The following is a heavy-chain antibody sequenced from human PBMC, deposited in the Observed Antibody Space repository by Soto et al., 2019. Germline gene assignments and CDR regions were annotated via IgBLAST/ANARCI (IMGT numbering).Heavy chain of an antibody. CDR2: INQDASAR. J-gene: IGHJ4*02. D-gene: IGHD4-17*01. V-gene: IGHV3-7*01. CDR3: ARVGDYGGRHCDC. Sequence: EVHLVESGGGLVQPGGSLRLSCAASGFTFSDYWMSWVRQAPGKGLEWVANINQDASARNYAGSVKGRFTISRENARDSLYLQMNRLRDEDTAVYYCARVGDYGGRHCDCWGQGTLVTVSS. CDR1: GFTFSDYW.